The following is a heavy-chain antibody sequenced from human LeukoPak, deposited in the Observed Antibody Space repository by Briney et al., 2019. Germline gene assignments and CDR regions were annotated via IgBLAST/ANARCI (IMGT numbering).Heavy chain of an antibody. CDR2: INHSGST. Sequence: SETLSLTCAVYGGSFSGYYWSWIRQPPGKGLEWIGEINHSGSTNYNPSLKSRVTISVDTSKNQFSLKLSSVTAADTAVYYCARGVILPAATAPYYYYMDVRGKGTTVTVSS. V-gene: IGHV4-34*01. CDR3: ARGVILPAATAPYYYYMDV. D-gene: IGHD2-2*01. J-gene: IGHJ6*03. CDR1: GGSFSGYY.